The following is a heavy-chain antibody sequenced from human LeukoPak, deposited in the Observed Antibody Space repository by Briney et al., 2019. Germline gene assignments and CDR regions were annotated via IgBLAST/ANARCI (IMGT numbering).Heavy chain of an antibody. Sequence: PSETLSLTCTGCGGSISSFYWSWIRQPPGKGLEGIGYIYYSGSTNYNPSLRSRVTISVDTSKNQVSLKLSSVTAADTAVYYCARSFGSRYDFWSGWGIWGQGTMVTVSS. V-gene: IGHV4-59*01. J-gene: IGHJ3*02. CDR2: IYYSGST. CDR1: GGSISSFY. CDR3: ARSFGSRYDFWSGWGI. D-gene: IGHD3-3*01.